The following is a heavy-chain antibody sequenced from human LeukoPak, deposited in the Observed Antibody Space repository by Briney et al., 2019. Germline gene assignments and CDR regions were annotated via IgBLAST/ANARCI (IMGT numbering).Heavy chain of an antibody. V-gene: IGHV1-2*02. D-gene: IGHD5-12*01. CDR1: GYSFTAAYN. Sequence: ASLKVSCKASGYSFTAAYNIHWLRQAPGQGPKFMGWINPNSGDTRYAQKFQGRVTVTRDTVISTAYMELNSLTSDDTAVYYCARDPRGTYDYWGQGTLVTVSS. CDR3: ARDPRGTYDY. J-gene: IGHJ4*02. CDR2: INPNSGDT.